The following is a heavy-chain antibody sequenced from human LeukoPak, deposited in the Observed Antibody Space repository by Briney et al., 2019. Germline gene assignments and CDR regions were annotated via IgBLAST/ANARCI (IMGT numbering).Heavy chain of an antibody. CDR2: IYYGGST. J-gene: IGHJ4*02. Sequence: SETLSLTCTVSGGSISSYYWSWIRQPPGKGLEWIGYIYYGGSTNYNPSLKSRVTISVDTSKNQFSLKLSSVTAADTAVYYCARGDHYDILTGYTGYYFDYWGQGTLVTVSS. CDR1: GGSISSYY. D-gene: IGHD3-9*01. V-gene: IGHV4-59*01. CDR3: ARGDHYDILTGYTGYYFDY.